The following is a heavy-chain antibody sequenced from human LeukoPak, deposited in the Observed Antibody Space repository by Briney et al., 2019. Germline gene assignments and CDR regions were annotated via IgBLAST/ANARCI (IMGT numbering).Heavy chain of an antibody. CDR2: IYTSGST. CDR3: ASEGSSWYFSDAFDI. CDR1: GGSISSYY. D-gene: IGHD6-13*01. V-gene: IGHV4-4*07. J-gene: IGHJ3*02. Sequence: SEALSLTCTVSGGSISSYYWSWIRQPAGKGLEWIGRIYTSGSTNYNPSLKSRVTMSVDTSKNQFSLKLSSVTAADTAVYYCASEGSSWYFSDAFDIWGQGTMVTVSS.